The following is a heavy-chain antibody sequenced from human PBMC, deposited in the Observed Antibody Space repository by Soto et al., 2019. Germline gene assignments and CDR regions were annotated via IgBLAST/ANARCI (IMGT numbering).Heavy chain of an antibody. J-gene: IGHJ4*02. CDR2: IWYDGSNK. CDR3: ARDRDSSGYYHDY. Sequence: QVQLVESGGGVVQPGRSLRLSCAASGFTFSSYGMHWVRQAPGKGLEWVAVIWYDGSNKYYADSVKGRFTISRDNSKNTLHLQMKSLRAEDTAVYYCARDRDSSGYYHDYWGQGTLVTVSS. D-gene: IGHD3-22*01. CDR1: GFTFSSYG. V-gene: IGHV3-33*01.